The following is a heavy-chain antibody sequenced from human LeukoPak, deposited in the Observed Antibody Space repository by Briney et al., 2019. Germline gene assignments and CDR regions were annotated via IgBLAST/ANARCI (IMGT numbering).Heavy chain of an antibody. J-gene: IGHJ4*02. D-gene: IGHD3-22*01. CDR3: ARATYYYDSSDYYPLGY. Sequence: GGSLRLSCAASGFTFSSYWMSWVRQAPGEGLEWVANIKQDGSEKYYVDSVKGRFTISGDNAKNSLYLQMNSLRAEDTAVYYCARATYYYDSSDYYPLGYWGQGKLDTVSS. V-gene: IGHV3-7*01. CDR2: IKQDGSEK. CDR1: GFTFSSYW.